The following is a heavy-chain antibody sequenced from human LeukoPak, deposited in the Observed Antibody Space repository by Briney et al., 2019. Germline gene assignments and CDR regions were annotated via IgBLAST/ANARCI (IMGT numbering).Heavy chain of an antibody. V-gene: IGHV3-33*01. J-gene: IGHJ4*02. Sequence: GGSLRLSCAASGFTFSIFGMHWVRQAPGKGLEWVAVIWFDGSNKNYADSVKGRFTISRDNSQNMLYLQMNSLRADDTAVYYCARDRGRTAGTPHFDYWGQGTLVTVSS. CDR1: GFTFSIFG. CDR2: IWFDGSNK. D-gene: IGHD6-13*01. CDR3: ARDRGRTAGTPHFDY.